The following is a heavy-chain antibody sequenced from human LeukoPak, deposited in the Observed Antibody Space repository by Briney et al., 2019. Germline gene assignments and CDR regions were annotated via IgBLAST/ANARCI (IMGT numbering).Heavy chain of an antibody. V-gene: IGHV1-69*13. CDR2: IIPIFGTA. CDR3: ARDPGYYPRRIPYGMDV. J-gene: IGHJ6*02. D-gene: IGHD3-9*01. Sequence: SVKVSCKASGGTFVSYAISWVRQAPGQGLEWMGGIIPIFGTANYAQKFQGRVTITADESTSTAYMELSSLRSEDTAVYYCARDPGYYPRRIPYGMDVWGQGTTVTVSS. CDR1: GGTFVSYA.